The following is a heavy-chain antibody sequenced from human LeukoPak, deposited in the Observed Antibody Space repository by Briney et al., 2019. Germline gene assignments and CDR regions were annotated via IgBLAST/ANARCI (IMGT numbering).Heavy chain of an antibody. V-gene: IGHV1-3*01. J-gene: IGHJ4*02. CDR1: GYTFTSYA. CDR2: INAGNGNT. CDR3: ARGSTAMIRVWFDY. D-gene: IGHD5-18*01. Sequence: ASVKVSCKASGYTFTSYAMHWVRQAPGQRLEWMGWINAGNGNTKYSQKFQGRVTITRDTSASTAYMKLSSLRSEDTAVYYCARGSTAMIRVWFDYWGQGTLVTVSS.